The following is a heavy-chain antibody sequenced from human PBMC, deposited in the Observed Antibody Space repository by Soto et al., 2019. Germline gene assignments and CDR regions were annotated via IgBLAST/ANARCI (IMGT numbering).Heavy chain of an antibody. CDR3: AKDRLAGGFDY. J-gene: IGHJ4*02. D-gene: IGHD3-16*01. Sequence: GGSLRLSCAASGCIFSSYAMSWVLQAPGKGLEWVSVISGSTISTYYADSVKGRFTISRDNSKNTVYLQMNSLRADDTAVYYCAKDRLAGGFDYWGQGTLVTVSS. CDR1: GCIFSSYA. V-gene: IGHV3-23*01. CDR2: ISGSTIST.